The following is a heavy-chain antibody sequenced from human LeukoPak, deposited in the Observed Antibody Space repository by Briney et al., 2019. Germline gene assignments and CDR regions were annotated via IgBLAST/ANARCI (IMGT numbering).Heavy chain of an antibody. Sequence: AGGSLRLSCAASGFTFDDYAMHWVRQAPGKGLEWVSGISWNSGSIGYADSVKGRFTISRDNSKNTLYLQMGSLSAEDMGVYYCARVVGEGNFDYWGQGTLVTVSS. D-gene: IGHD1-26*01. CDR1: GFTFDDYA. CDR3: ARVVGEGNFDY. J-gene: IGHJ4*02. CDR2: ISWNSGSI. V-gene: IGHV3-9*03.